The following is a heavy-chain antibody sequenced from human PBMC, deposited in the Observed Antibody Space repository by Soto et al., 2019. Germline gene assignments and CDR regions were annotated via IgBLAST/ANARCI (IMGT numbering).Heavy chain of an antibody. V-gene: IGHV4-30-4*01. CDR2: IYYSGST. Sequence: SETLSLTCTVSGVSISSGDYYWSWIRQPPGKGLEWIGYIYYSGSTYYNPSLKSRVTISVDTSKNQFSLKLSSVTAADTAVYYCARETAIYYYYGMDVWGQGTTVTVSS. CDR3: ARETAIYYYYGMDV. CDR1: GVSISSGDYY. J-gene: IGHJ6*02.